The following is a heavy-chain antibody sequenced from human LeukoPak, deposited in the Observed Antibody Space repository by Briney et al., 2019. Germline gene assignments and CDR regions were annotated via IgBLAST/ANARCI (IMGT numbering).Heavy chain of an antibody. CDR3: SKWKAIVLVPAARSPIDY. D-gene: IGHD2-2*01. Sequence: GGSLRLSCAASGFTFSSYAMSWVRQAPGKGLEWVSAISGSGAGTYYADSVKGRFTISRDNSKNTLYLQMNSLRAEDTAVYYCSKWKAIVLVPAARSPIDYWGQGTLVTVSS. J-gene: IGHJ4*02. V-gene: IGHV3-23*01. CDR2: ISGSGAGT. CDR1: GFTFSSYA.